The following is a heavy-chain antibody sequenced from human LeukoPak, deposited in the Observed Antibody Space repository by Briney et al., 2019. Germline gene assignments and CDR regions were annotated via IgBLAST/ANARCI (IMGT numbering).Heavy chain of an antibody. J-gene: IGHJ6*03. CDR1: GGTFSSYA. Sequence: SVKVSCKASGGTFSSYAISWVRQAPGQGLEWMGGITPIFGTANYAQKFQGRVTITTDESTSTAYMELSSLRSEDTAVYYCASTRTKYYYYYYYMDVWGKGTTVTVSS. CDR3: ASTRTKYYYYYYYMDV. V-gene: IGHV1-69*05. CDR2: ITPIFGTA. D-gene: IGHD3-3*01.